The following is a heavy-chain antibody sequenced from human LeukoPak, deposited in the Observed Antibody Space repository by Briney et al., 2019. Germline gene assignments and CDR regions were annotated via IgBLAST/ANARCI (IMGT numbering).Heavy chain of an antibody. CDR3: AKDLSPPLFDSSGFFDAFDI. J-gene: IGHJ3*02. V-gene: IGHV3-23*01. D-gene: IGHD3-22*01. CDR1: GFTFSSYA. CDR2: ISGSGGST. Sequence: GGSLRLSCAASGFTFSSYAMSWVRQAPGKGLEWVSAISGSGGSTYYADSVKGRFTISRDNSKNTLYLQMNGLRAEDTAVYYCAKDLSPPLFDSSGFFDAFDIWGQGTMVTVSS.